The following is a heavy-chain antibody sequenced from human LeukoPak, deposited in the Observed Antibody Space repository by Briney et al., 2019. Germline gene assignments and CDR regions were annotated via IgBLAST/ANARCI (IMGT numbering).Heavy chain of an antibody. CDR1: GGSINSNSYY. CDR2: VYHGGRA. Sequence: LETLSLTCNVSGGSINSNSYYWGWIRQPPGRGPEWIGDVYHGGRAFYNPSFKSRATISIDTSKNHFSLKLTSVTAADTALYYCARLGTVTAYFDHWGQGTLVLVSS. CDR3: ARLGTVTAYFDH. D-gene: IGHD2-21*02. J-gene: IGHJ4*02. V-gene: IGHV4-39*02.